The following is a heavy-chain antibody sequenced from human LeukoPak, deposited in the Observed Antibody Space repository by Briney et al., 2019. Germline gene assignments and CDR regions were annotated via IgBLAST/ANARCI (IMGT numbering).Heavy chain of an antibody. CDR3: ARDHTGAAAAPLPAEYFQH. CDR1: GFTFSSYS. D-gene: IGHD6-13*01. CDR2: TSSSSSYI. Sequence: GGSLRLSCAASGFTFSSYSMNWVRQAPGKGLEWVSSTSSSSSYIYYADSVKGRFTISRDNAKNSLYLQMNSLRAEDTAVYYCARDHTGAAAAPLPAEYFQHWGQGTLVTVSS. J-gene: IGHJ1*01. V-gene: IGHV3-21*01.